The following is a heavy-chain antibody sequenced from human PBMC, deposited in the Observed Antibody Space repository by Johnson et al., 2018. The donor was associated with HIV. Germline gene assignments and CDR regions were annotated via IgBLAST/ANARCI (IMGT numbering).Heavy chain of an antibody. CDR1: GFTFSSYA. Sequence: VQLVESGGGLVQPGGSLRLSCAASGFTFSSYAMSWVRQAPGKGLEWVSTITGSSGSTYYEDSVKGGFTISRDNSKKTLFLQMNSLRAEDTAVYYCAKESPREYQLPTDAFDIWGQGTMVTVSS. CDR2: ITGSSGST. V-gene: IGHV3-23*04. D-gene: IGHD2-2*01. J-gene: IGHJ3*02. CDR3: AKESPREYQLPTDAFDI.